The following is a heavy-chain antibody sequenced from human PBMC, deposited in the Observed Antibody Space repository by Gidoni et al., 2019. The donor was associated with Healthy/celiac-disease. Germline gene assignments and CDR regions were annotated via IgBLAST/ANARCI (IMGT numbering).Heavy chain of an antibody. CDR3: ARDLDYYDSSGYYAAAFDI. V-gene: IGHV3-48*03. J-gene: IGHJ3*02. CDR2: ISSSGSTL. CDR1: GFTFSSYE. Sequence: EVQLVESGGGLVQPGGSLRLSCAASGFTFSSYEMNWVRQAPGKGLEWVSYISSSGSTLYYADSVKGRFTISRDNAKNSLYLQMNSLRAEDTAVYYCARDLDYYDSSGYYAAAFDIWGQGTMVTVSS. D-gene: IGHD3-22*01.